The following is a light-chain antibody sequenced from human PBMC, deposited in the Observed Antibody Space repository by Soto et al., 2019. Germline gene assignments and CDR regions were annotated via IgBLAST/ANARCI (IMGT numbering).Light chain of an antibody. CDR1: QSVSSY. CDR2: DVS. Sequence: EIVLTQSPATLSLSPGERATLSCRASQSVSSYLAWYQQKPGQAPRLLIYDVSIRATGVPARFSGSGSGTEFTLTISSLKPEDFATYYCQQSYSTPLTFGGGTKGDSK. J-gene: IGKJ4*01. CDR3: QQSYSTPLT. V-gene: IGKV3-11*01.